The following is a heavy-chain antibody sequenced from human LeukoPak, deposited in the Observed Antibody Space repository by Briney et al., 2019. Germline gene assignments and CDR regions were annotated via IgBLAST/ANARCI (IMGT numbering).Heavy chain of an antibody. J-gene: IGHJ4*02. V-gene: IGHV3-30-3*01. CDR2: ISYDGSNK. D-gene: IGHD3-22*01. Sequence: GRSLRLSCAASGFTFSSYAMHWVRQAPGKGLEWVAVISYDGSNKYYADSVKGRFTISRDNSKNTLYLQMNSLRAEDTAVYYCARELSVGYYDSPNYFDYWGQGTLVTVSS. CDR3: ARELSVGYYDSPNYFDY. CDR1: GFTFSSYA.